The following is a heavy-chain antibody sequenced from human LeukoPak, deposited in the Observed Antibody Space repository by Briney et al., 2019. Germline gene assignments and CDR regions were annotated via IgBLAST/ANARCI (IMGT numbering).Heavy chain of an antibody. CDR3: TRGGLTGQMAAFDY. D-gene: IGHD3-9*01. J-gene: IGHJ4*02. CDR2: INSDGSST. CDR1: GFTFSSYW. V-gene: IGHV3-74*01. Sequence: GGSLRLSCAASGFTFSSYWMHWVRQAPGKGLVWVSRINSDGSSTSYAGSVKGRFTISRDNAKNTIFLQMTSLRDEDTAVYYCTRGGLTGQMAAFDYWGQGALVTVSS.